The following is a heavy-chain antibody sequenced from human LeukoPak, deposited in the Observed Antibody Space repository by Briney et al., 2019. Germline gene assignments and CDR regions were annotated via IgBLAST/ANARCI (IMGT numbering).Heavy chain of an antibody. Sequence: GGSLRLSCAASGFTFSSYTMNWVRQAPGKGLEWVASISSGSSYIYYADSVKGRFTISRDNAKNSLYLQMNSLRAEDTAVYYCARDTHRFSYSSSWYADYSGQGTLVTVSS. CDR2: ISSGSSYI. CDR3: ARDTHRFSYSSSWYADY. D-gene: IGHD6-13*01. V-gene: IGHV3-21*01. J-gene: IGHJ4*02. CDR1: GFTFSSYT.